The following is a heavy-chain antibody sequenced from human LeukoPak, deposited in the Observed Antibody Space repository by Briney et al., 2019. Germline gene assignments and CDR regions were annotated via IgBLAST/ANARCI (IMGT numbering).Heavy chain of an antibody. CDR3: ARGNDIVVVPAAQFYYYHMDV. Sequence: ASVKVSCKASGYTFTSYDINWVRQATGQGLEWMGWMNPNSGNTGYAQKFQGRVTMTRNTSISTAYMELSSLRSEDTAVYYCARGNDIVVVPAAQFYYYHMDVWGKGTTVTVSS. J-gene: IGHJ6*03. D-gene: IGHD2-2*01. V-gene: IGHV1-8*01. CDR2: MNPNSGNT. CDR1: GYTFTSYD.